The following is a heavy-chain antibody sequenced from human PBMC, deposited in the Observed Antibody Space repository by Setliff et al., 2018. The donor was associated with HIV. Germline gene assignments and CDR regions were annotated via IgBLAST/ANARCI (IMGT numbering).Heavy chain of an antibody. Sequence: SETLSLTCSVSGGSISSSSYHWGWIRQPPGKGLEWIGSIYYSGSTNYNPSLKSRVTISVDTSKNQFSLKLSSVTAADTAVYYCARGLFMVRGEIDYWGQGTLVTVSS. V-gene: IGHV4-39*07. CDR3: ARGLFMVRGEIDY. CDR2: IYYSGST. J-gene: IGHJ4*02. D-gene: IGHD3-10*01. CDR1: GGSISSSSYH.